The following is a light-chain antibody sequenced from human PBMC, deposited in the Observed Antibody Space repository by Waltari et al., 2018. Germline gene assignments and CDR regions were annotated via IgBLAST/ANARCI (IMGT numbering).Light chain of an antibody. V-gene: IGKV1-16*01. CDR2: AAS. CDR3: QQSQDYPHT. Sequence: DIQMTHSPSSLTASVGDRVTITCRASQDIGDFVAWFQQRPGKAPKSLIYAASTLQGGIPSRFSGSGSGVDINLTNSSLQPEDSRTCDCQQSQDYPHTFGGGSRVEVK. CDR1: QDIGDF. J-gene: IGKJ4*01.